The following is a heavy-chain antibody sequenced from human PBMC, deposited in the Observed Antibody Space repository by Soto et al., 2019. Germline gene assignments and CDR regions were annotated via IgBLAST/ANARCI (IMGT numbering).Heavy chain of an antibody. D-gene: IGHD3-3*01. J-gene: IGHJ6*02. CDR2: IRSKAYGGTT. CDR3: TRELQPYYDFCSGEYSYGMDV. CDR1: GFTVHDYA. Sequence: SLRISCTASGFTVHDYAMSCFRQAQGKGLEWVGFIRSKAYGGTTEYAASVKGRFTISRDDSKSIAYLQMNSLKTEDTAVYYCTRELQPYYDFCSGEYSYGMDVWGQGITVT. V-gene: IGHV3-49*03.